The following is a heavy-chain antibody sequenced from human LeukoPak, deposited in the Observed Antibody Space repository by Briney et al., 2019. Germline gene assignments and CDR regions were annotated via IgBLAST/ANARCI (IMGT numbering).Heavy chain of an antibody. Sequence: QPGGSLRLSCAASGFTFSSYAMSWVRQAPGKGLEWVSAISGSGGSTYYADSVKGRFTISRDNSKNTLYLQMNSLRAEDTALYFCAKDSAFAVTGTGYFFDYWGQGTLVTVSS. J-gene: IGHJ4*02. CDR1: GFTFSSYA. D-gene: IGHD6-19*01. V-gene: IGHV3-23*01. CDR2: ISGSGGST. CDR3: AKDSAFAVTGTGYFFDY.